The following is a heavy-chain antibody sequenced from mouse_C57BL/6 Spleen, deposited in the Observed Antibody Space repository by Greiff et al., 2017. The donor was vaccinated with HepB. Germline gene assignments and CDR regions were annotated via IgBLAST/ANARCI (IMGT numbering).Heavy chain of an antibody. Sequence: VQLQQSGAELVRPGTSVKVSCKASGYAFTNYLIEWVKQRPGQGLEWIGVINPGSGGTNYTEKFKGKATLTADKSSSTAYMQLSSLTSEDSAVYFCARGGGTASFDYWGQGTTLTVSS. CDR2: INPGSGGT. V-gene: IGHV1-54*01. J-gene: IGHJ2*01. CDR3: ARGGGTASFDY. CDR1: GYAFTNYL. D-gene: IGHD3-3*01.